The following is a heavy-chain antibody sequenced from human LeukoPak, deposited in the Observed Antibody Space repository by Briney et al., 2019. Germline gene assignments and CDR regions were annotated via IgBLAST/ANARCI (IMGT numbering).Heavy chain of an antibody. CDR2: ISYDGSNK. CDR1: GFTFSSYG. CDR3: ARDVHVDTAIIPAGD. J-gene: IGHJ4*02. D-gene: IGHD5-18*01. V-gene: IGHV3-30*03. Sequence: GGSLRLSCAASGFTFSSYGMHWVRQAPGKGLEWVAVISYDGSNKYYADSVKGRFTISRDNSKNTLYLQMNSLRAEDTAVYYCARDVHVDTAIIPAGDWGQGTLVTVSS.